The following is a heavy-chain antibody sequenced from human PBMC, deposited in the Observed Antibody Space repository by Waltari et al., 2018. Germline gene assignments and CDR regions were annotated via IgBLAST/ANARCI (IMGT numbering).Heavy chain of an antibody. J-gene: IGHJ4*02. Sequence: QVQLQESGPGLVKPSQTLSLTCTVSGGSISSGGYYWSWIRQHPGKGLEWIGYIYYSGSTYYNPTLKSRVTISVDTSKNQLSLKLSSVTAADTSVYYCARAPSSGVTIDYWGQGTLVTVSS. CDR1: GGSISSGGYY. V-gene: IGHV4-31*03. CDR3: ARAPSSGVTIDY. CDR2: IYYSGST. D-gene: IGHD3-10*01.